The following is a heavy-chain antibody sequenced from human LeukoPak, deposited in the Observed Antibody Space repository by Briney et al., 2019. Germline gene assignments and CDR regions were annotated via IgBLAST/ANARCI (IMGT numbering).Heavy chain of an antibody. CDR1: GFTFSSYT. D-gene: IGHD3-22*01. CDR2: ISYDGSTK. V-gene: IGHV3-30*04. J-gene: IGHJ4*02. CDR3: AREGYYDSSGYSDAGIDY. Sequence: PGGSLRLSCAASGFTFSSYTMHWVRQAPGKGLEWVAVISYDGSTKYYADSMKGGFTISRDNSKNTLYLQMNSLRAEDTAVYYCAREGYYDSSGYSDAGIDYWGRGSLVTVSS.